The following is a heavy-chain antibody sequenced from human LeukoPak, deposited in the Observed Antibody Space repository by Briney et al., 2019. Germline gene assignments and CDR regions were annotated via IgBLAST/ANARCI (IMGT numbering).Heavy chain of an antibody. D-gene: IGHD6-13*01. J-gene: IGHJ4*02. CDR1: GFTFSSYG. CDR2: ISYDGSNK. Sequence: PGRSLRLSCAASGFTFSSYGMHWVRQAPGKGLEWVAVISYDGSNKYYADSVKGRFTISRDNSKNTLYLQMNSLRAEDTAVYYCAKDWAEGGIGNYWGQGTLVTVSS. CDR3: AKDWAEGGIGNY. V-gene: IGHV3-30*18.